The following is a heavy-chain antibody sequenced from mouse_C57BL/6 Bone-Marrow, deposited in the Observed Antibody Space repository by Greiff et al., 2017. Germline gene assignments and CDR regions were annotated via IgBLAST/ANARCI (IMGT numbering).Heavy chain of an antibody. CDR2: INPCSGST. D-gene: IGHD3-3*01. J-gene: IGHJ1*01. Sequence: VQLQQPGAELVKPGASVKLSCKASGYTFTSYWMHWVKQRPGQGLEWIGMINPCSGSTNYNDKFKGKATLTVDKSYSTAYMQLISLTSEDSAVYYCARCEGREGDFDFWGQGTVGTVTS. V-gene: IGHV1-64*01. CDR3: ARCEGREGDFDF. CDR1: GYTFTSYW.